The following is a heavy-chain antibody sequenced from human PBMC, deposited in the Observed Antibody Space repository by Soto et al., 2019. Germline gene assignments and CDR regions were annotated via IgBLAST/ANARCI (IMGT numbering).Heavy chain of an antibody. V-gene: IGHV3-53*01. CDR2: IYSGGST. D-gene: IGHD3-9*01. CDR1: GFTVSSHY. J-gene: IGHJ4*02. CDR3: ASHGGYYDILTGYTYYFDN. Sequence: GGSLRLSXAASGFTVSSHYMSWVRQSPGKGLEWVSVIYSGGSTYYADSVKGRFTISRDNAKNTLYLQMNSLRAEDTAVYYCASHGGYYDILTGYTYYFDNWGQGTLVTVSS.